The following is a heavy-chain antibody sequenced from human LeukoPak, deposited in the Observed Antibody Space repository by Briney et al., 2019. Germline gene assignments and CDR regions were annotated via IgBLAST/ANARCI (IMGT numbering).Heavy chain of an antibody. CDR3: ARIQLWSLVDY. D-gene: IGHD5-18*01. Sequence: GASVKVSCKASGYTFTGYYMHWVRQAPGQGLEWMGWINPDSGGTNYAQKLQGRVTMTTDTSTSTAYMELRSLRSDDTAVYYCARIQLWSLVDYWGQGTLVTVSS. CDR2: INPDSGGT. J-gene: IGHJ4*02. V-gene: IGHV1-2*02. CDR1: GYTFTGYY.